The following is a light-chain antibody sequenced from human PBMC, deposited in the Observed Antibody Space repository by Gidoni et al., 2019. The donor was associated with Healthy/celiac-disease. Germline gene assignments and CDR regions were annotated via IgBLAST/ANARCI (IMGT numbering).Light chain of an antibody. CDR1: KVGDKY. CDR2: QDS. V-gene: IGLV3-1*01. J-gene: IGLJ2*01. CDR3: QAWDSSTVV. Sequence: SYELTQPPSVSVSPGQTASITCSGDKVGDKYACWYQQKPGQSPVPVIYQDSKRPPGIPERFSCSNSGNTATLTISGTQAMDEADYYCQAWDSSTVVFGGGTKLTVL.